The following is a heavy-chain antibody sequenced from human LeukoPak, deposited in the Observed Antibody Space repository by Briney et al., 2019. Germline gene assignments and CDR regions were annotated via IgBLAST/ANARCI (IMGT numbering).Heavy chain of an antibody. D-gene: IGHD3-10*01. V-gene: IGHV1-46*01. CDR1: GYTFTSYY. J-gene: IGHJ4*02. CDR2: INPSGGST. Sequence: ASVKFSCKASGYTFTSYYMHWVRQAPGQGLEWIGIINPSGGSTSYAQKFQGRVTMTRDTSTSTVYMELSSLRSEDTAVYYCARVPGISGSYYLLTEYYFDYWGQGTLVTVSS. CDR3: ARVPGISGSYYLLTEYYFDY.